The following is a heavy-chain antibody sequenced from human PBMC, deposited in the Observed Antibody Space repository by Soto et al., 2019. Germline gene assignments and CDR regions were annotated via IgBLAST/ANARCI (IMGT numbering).Heavy chain of an antibody. Sequence: SVKVSCKASGGTFSSYAISWVRQAPGQGLEWMGGIIPIFGTANYAQKFQGRVTITADESTSTAYMELSSLRSEDTAVYYCARCNYYDSSGYPLFDYWGQGTLVTVSS. CDR3: ARCNYYDSSGYPLFDY. V-gene: IGHV1-69*13. D-gene: IGHD3-22*01. CDR1: GGTFSSYA. CDR2: IIPIFGTA. J-gene: IGHJ4*02.